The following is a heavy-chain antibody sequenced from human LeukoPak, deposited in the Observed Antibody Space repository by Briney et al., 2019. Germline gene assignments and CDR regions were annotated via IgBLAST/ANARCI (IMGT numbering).Heavy chain of an antibody. J-gene: IGHJ4*02. CDR3: ARDKIPTVTPFDY. Sequence: SGGSLRLSCAASGFTFSSYWMSWVRRAPGKGLEWVANIKQDGSEKYYVDSVKGRFTISRDNAKNSLYLQMNSLRAEDTAVYYCARDKIPTVTPFDYWGQGTLVTVSS. D-gene: IGHD4-17*01. V-gene: IGHV3-7*01. CDR1: GFTFSSYW. CDR2: IKQDGSEK.